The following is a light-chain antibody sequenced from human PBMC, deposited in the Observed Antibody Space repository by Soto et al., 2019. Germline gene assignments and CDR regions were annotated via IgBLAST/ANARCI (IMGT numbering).Light chain of an antibody. J-gene: IGKJ1*01. CDR2: KAS. CDR1: QSISSW. Sequence: DSQMTQSPSTLSASVGDRVTITCRASQSISSWLAWYQQKPGKAPKLLIYKASSLESGVPSRFSGSGSGTEFTLTINSLQPDDFATYYCQQHKSYPWTFGQGTKVEIK. V-gene: IGKV1-5*03. CDR3: QQHKSYPWT.